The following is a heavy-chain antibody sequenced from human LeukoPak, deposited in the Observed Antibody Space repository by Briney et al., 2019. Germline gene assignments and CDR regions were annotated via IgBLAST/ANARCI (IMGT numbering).Heavy chain of an antibody. CDR1: GGSISSGGYY. Sequence: SETLSLTCTVSGGSISSGGYYWSWIRQHPGKGLEWIGYIYFSGSTYYNPSLKSRVTISVDTSKNQFSLKLSSVTAADTAVYYCARDSLRYCSGGSCLDYFDYWGQGTLVTVSS. V-gene: IGHV4-31*03. J-gene: IGHJ4*02. CDR3: ARDSLRYCSGGSCLDYFDY. CDR2: IYFSGST. D-gene: IGHD2-15*01.